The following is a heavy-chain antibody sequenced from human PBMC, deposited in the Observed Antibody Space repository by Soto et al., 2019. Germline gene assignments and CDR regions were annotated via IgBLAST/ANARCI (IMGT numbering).Heavy chain of an antibody. CDR2: INAGNGDT. J-gene: IGHJ4*02. D-gene: IGHD3-3*01. Sequence: QIQLVQSGDEVKKPGASVMISCKASGDTFTKYGIHWVRQAPGQRLEWMGWINAGNGDTKYSQKFQGRVTITRDTSASTVYMQLSSLRSEDTALCYCASRPSDSWRGPYDYWGQGTLVTVSS. CDR3: ASRPSDSWRGPYDY. CDR1: GDTFTKYG. V-gene: IGHV1-3*01.